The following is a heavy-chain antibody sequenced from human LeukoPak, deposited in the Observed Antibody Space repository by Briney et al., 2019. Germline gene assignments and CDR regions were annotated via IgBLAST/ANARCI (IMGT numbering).Heavy chain of an antibody. V-gene: IGHV4-59*12. CDR3: VLEGDGEAPRPFDL. Sequence: PSETLSLTCTVSGGSISSYYWSWIRQPPGKGLEWIGYIYYSGSTYYNPSLKSRVTISVDTSKNQFSLKLSSVTAADTAVYYCVLEGDGEAPRPFDLWGRGTLVTVSS. CDR1: GGSISSYY. CDR2: IYYSGST. D-gene: IGHD2-21*01. J-gene: IGHJ2*01.